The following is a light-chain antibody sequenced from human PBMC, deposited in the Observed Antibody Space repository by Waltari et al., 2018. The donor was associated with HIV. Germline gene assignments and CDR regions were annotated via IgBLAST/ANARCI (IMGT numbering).Light chain of an antibody. Sequence: QSVLTQPPSASATPGQRVAISCSGTWPDIGSNVVYWYQLLPGTTPTLLISRDEQRPSGVPDRFSGSKSDSSASLAVTDLRSEDEGEYFCSTWDNSLGTYIFGGGTKLTVL. CDR3: STWDNSLGTYI. J-gene: IGLJ2*01. CDR1: WPDIGSNV. V-gene: IGLV1-47*01. CDR2: RDE.